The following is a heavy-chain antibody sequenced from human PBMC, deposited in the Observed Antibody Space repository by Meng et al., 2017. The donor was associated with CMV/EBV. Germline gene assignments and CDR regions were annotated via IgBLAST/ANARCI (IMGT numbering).Heavy chain of an antibody. J-gene: IGHJ5*02. CDR1: GGTLSRYA. V-gene: IGHV1-69*05. Sequence: SVKVSCKASGGTLSRYASSWVRQAPGQGLEWMGGIIPIFGTANYAQKFQGRVTITTDESTSTAYMELSSLRSEDTAVYYCARVGISSSWYEPGNGWFDPWGQGTLVTVSS. D-gene: IGHD6-13*01. CDR3: ARVGISSSWYEPGNGWFDP. CDR2: IIPIFGTA.